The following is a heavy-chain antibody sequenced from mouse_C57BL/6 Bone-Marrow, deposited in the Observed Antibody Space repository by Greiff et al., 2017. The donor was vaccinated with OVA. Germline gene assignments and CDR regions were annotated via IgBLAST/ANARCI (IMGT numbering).Heavy chain of an antibody. CDR3: AYYSNACFGY. CDR1: GYTFTSYC. Sequence: VQLQQSGAELVKPGDSVKVSCKASGYTFTSYCMHWVKQRHGQGLEWIGRIHPSDSDTIYNQKFKGKATLTVDKSSSTAYMKLSSLTSEDSAVYDCAYYSNACFGYWGRGNLATVSA. J-gene: IGHJ3*01. V-gene: IGHV1-74*01. CDR2: IHPSDSDT. D-gene: IGHD2-5*01.